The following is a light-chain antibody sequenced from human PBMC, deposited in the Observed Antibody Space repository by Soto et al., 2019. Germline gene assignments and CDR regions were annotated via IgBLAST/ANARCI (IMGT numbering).Light chain of an antibody. Sequence: QSVLTQPPSASGTPGQRVTISCSGSNSNIGSNTVNWYQQLPGTVPKLLIYGNYQRPSGVPDRFSGSESATSASLAISGLQSEDEADYYCAAWDDSLKSWVFGGGTKLTVL. CDR1: NSNIGSNT. CDR2: GNY. CDR3: AAWDDSLKSWV. J-gene: IGLJ3*02. V-gene: IGLV1-44*01.